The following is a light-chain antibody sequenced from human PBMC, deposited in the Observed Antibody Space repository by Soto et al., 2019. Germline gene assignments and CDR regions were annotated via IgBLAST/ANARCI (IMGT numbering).Light chain of an antibody. V-gene: IGLV2-14*03. CDR1: SSDVGNYNY. Sequence: QSVLTQPASVSGSPGQSITISCTGTSSDVGNYNYVSWYQQYPGKAPKLLISDDSYRPSGVSNRFSGSKSGNTASLTISGLQAEDEADYYCSSFITSTSYVFGTGTKPTV. CDR2: DDS. CDR3: SSFITSTSYV. J-gene: IGLJ1*01.